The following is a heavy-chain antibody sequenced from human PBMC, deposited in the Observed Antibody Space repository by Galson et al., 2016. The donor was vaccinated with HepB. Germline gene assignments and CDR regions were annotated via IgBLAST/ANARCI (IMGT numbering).Heavy chain of an antibody. D-gene: IGHD6-19*01. CDR3: ARGAGARSYSSGWYY. V-gene: IGHV3-30-3*01. CDR2: ISYDGSNK. Sequence: SLRLSCAASGFTFSSYAMHWVRQAPGKGLEWVAVISYDGSNKYYADSVKGRFTISRDNSKNTPYLQMNSLRAEDTAVYYCARGAGARSYSSGWYYWGQGTLVTVSS. J-gene: IGHJ4*02. CDR1: GFTFSSYA.